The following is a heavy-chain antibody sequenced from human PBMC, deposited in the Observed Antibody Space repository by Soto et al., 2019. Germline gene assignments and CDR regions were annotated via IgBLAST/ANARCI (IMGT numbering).Heavy chain of an antibody. V-gene: IGHV3-21*01. CDR1: GFTFRNYN. CDR3: ARSGGQALDY. J-gene: IGHJ4*02. Sequence: AGGSLRLSCAASGFTFRNYNMNWVRQAPGKGLEWVSSISSSSSYIYYADSVKGRFTISRDNAKNSLYLQMNSLRAEDTAVYYCARSGGQALDYWGQGTLVTVSS. D-gene: IGHD3-10*01. CDR2: ISSSSSYI.